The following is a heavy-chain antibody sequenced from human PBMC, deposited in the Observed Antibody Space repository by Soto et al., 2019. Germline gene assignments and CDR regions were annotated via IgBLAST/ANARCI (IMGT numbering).Heavy chain of an antibody. CDR3: ARGRIAVAGPSEYFQH. CDR1: GGSISSGGYS. V-gene: IGHV4-30-2*01. D-gene: IGHD6-19*01. CDR2: IYHSGST. J-gene: IGHJ1*01. Sequence: SETLCLTCAVSGGSISSGGYSWSWIRQPPGKGLEWIGYIYHSGSTYYNPSLKSRVTISVDRSKNQFSLKLSSVTAADTAVYYCARGRIAVAGPSEYFQHWGQGTLVTVSS.